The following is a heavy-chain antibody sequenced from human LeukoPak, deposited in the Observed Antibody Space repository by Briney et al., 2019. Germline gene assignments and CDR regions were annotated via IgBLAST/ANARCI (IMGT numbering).Heavy chain of an antibody. CDR2: LNPDGGGA. CDR3: ARVGPIAYYYYPMDV. Sequence: ASVKVSCKASGYTFTVYYIHWVRQAPGQGLGWMGWLNPDGGGAYYAQSFQGRVTMTRDTSISTAYMELSSLRFDATAVYYCARVGPIAYYYYPMDVWGQGTTVTVSS. V-gene: IGHV1-2*02. D-gene: IGHD2-21*01. CDR1: GYTFTVYY. J-gene: IGHJ6*02.